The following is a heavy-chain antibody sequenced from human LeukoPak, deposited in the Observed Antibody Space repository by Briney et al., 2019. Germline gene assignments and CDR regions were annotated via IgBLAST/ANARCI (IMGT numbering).Heavy chain of an antibody. J-gene: IGHJ4*02. CDR1: GVTFSSYA. V-gene: IGHV3-53*01. Sequence: GGSLRLSCAASGVTFSSYAMSWVRQAPGKGLEWVSVIYSGGSTYYADSVKGRFTISRDNSKNTLYLQMNSLRAEDTAVYYCARAGSSGYNDYWGQGTLVTVSS. CDR3: ARAGSSGYNDY. CDR2: IYSGGST. D-gene: IGHD6-19*01.